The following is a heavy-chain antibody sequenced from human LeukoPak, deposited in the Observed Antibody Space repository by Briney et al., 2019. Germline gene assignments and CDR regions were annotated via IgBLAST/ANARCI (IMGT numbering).Heavy chain of an antibody. CDR2: IYSGGST. Sequence: RGGSLRLSCAASGFTVSSNYMSWVRQAPGKGLEGVSVIYSGGSTYYADSVKGRFTISRDNSKNTLYLQMNSLRAEDTAVYYCAGYCSSTSCYLYAFDIWGQGTMVTVSS. CDR1: GFTVSSNY. D-gene: IGHD2-2*01. V-gene: IGHV3-53*01. CDR3: AGYCSSTSCYLYAFDI. J-gene: IGHJ3*02.